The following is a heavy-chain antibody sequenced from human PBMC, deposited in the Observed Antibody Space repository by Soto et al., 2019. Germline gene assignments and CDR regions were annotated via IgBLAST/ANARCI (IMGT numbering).Heavy chain of an antibody. CDR2: IYYSGST. D-gene: IGHD3-10*01. V-gene: IGHV4-31*03. J-gene: IGHJ4*02. CDR1: GGSISSGGYY. Sequence: PSETLSLTCTVSGGSISSGGYYWSWIRQHPGKGLEWIGYIYYSGSTYYNPSLKSRVTISVDTSKNQFSLKLSSVTAADTAVYYCARTYGSGSYRGRYFDYWGQGTLVTVSS. CDR3: ARTYGSGSYRGRYFDY.